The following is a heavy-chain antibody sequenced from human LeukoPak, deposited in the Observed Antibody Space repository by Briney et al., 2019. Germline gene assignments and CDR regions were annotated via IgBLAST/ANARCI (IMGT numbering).Heavy chain of an antibody. CDR2: IYYSGST. J-gene: IGHJ6*02. CDR1: GGSISRSGYY. D-gene: IGHD6-6*01. V-gene: IGHV4-31*03. CDR3: ARDLRSSSSSGINYYGMDV. Sequence: PSQTLSLTCTVSGGSISRSGYYWSWIRQHPGKGLEWIGYIYYSGSTYYNPSLKSRVTISVDTSKNQFSLKLSSVTAADTTVYYCARDLRSSSSSGINYYGMDVWGQGTTVTVSS.